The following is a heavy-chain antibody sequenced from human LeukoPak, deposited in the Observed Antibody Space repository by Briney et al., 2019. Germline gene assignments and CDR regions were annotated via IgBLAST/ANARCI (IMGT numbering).Heavy chain of an antibody. CDR2: IYYSGST. Sequence: SETLSLTCTVSGYSISSGYYWGWIRQPPGKGLEWIGSIYYSGSTYYNPSLKSRVTISVDTSKNQFSLKLSSVTAADTAVYYCARDHSITMIVVPHSIAFDIWGQGTMVTVSS. V-gene: IGHV4-38-2*02. CDR3: ARDHSITMIVVPHSIAFDI. D-gene: IGHD3-22*01. J-gene: IGHJ3*02. CDR1: GYSISSGYY.